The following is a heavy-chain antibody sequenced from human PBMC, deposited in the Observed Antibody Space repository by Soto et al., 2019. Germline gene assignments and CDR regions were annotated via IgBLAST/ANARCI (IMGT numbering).Heavy chain of an antibody. CDR2: ISGRGGST. CDR3: AEGAEILKYYFDY. Sequence: EVQLLESGGGLVQPGGSLRLSCAASGFTFSSYAMSWVRQAPGKGLEWVSAISGRGGSTYYADSVKGRFTISRDNSQNTLYLQMNSLRAEDTAVYYCAEGAEILKYYFDYWGQGTLVTVSS. J-gene: IGHJ4*02. V-gene: IGHV3-23*01. CDR1: GFTFSSYA.